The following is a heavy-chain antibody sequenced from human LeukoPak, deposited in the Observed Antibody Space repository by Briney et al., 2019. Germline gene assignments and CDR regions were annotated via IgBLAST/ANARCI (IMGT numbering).Heavy chain of an antibody. CDR3: ARGRAVPGNGELDY. J-gene: IGHJ4*02. D-gene: IGHD6-19*01. Sequence: GGSLRLSCAASGFTVSSNYMSWVRQAPGKGLEWVSVIYSGGSTYYADSVKGRFTISRDNSKNTLYLQMNSLRAEDRAVYYCARGRAVPGNGELDYWGQGTLVTVSS. CDR2: IYSGGST. CDR1: GFTVSSNY. V-gene: IGHV3-53*01.